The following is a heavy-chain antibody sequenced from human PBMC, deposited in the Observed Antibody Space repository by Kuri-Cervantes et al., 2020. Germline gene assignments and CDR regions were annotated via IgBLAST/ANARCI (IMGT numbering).Heavy chain of an antibody. CDR1: GYTFTGYY. CDR3: ARVPPWGAARWFDP. D-gene: IGHD1-26*01. Sequence: ASVKVSCKASGYTFTGYYMHWVRQAPGQGLEWMGWINPNSGGTNYAQKFQGRVTMTRDTSISTAYMELSRLRSDDTAVYYCARVPPWGAARWFDPWGQGTLVTVSS. V-gene: IGHV1-2*02. CDR2: INPNSGGT. J-gene: IGHJ5*02.